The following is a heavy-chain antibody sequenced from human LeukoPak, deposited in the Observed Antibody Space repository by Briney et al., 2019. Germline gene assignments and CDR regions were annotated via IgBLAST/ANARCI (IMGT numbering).Heavy chain of an antibody. Sequence: SETLSLTCTVSGDSISSYYCSWIRQPPGKGLEWIGYIYYSGSTSYNPSLKSRVTISVDTSKNQFSLKLSSVTAADTAVYYCATVSDSSSWNYYYYMDVWGKGTTVTISS. V-gene: IGHV4-59*01. J-gene: IGHJ6*03. D-gene: IGHD6-13*01. CDR3: ATVSDSSSWNYYYYMDV. CDR2: IYYSGST. CDR1: GDSISSYY.